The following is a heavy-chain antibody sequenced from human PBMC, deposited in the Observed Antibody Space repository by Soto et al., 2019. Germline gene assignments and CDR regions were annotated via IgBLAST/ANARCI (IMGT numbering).Heavy chain of an antibody. CDR1: GYSFTSYW. J-gene: IGHJ5*02. CDR3: ARQQHISNSPGWFDP. CDR2: IYPGDSDT. D-gene: IGHD3-3*02. Sequence: GESLKISCKGSGYSFTSYWIAWVRQMPGKGLEGMGIIYPGDSDTRYSPSFQGQVTISADKCISTAYLQWSSLKASDTATYYCARQQHISNSPGWFDPWGQGTLVTV. V-gene: IGHV5-51*01.